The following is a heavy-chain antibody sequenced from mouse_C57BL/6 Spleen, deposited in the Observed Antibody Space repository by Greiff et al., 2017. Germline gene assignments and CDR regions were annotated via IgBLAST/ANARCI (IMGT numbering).Heavy chain of an antibody. CDR2: IHPNSGST. CDR3: AESDYVYVYYFDY. D-gene: IGHD2-2*01. V-gene: IGHV1-64*01. J-gene: IGHJ2*01. CDR1: GYTFTSYW. Sequence: QVQLQQPGAELVKPGASVKLSCKASGYTFTSYWMHWVKQRPGQGLEWIGMIHPNSGSTNYNEKFKIKATLTVDKSSSTAYMQLSSLTSEDSAVYYCAESDYVYVYYFDYWGQGPPLTVSS.